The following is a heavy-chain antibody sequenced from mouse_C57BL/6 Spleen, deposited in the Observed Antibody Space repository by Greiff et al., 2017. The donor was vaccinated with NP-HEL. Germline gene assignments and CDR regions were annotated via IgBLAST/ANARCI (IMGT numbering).Heavy chain of an antibody. Sequence: QVQLQQPGAELVKPGASVKMSCKASGYTFTSYWITWVKQRPDQGLEWIGDITPGSGSTNYNEKFKRKATLTVDTSSSTAYMQRSSLTSEDSAVYYCAREVAYDGYYYYAMDYWGQGTSVTVSS. J-gene: IGHJ4*01. D-gene: IGHD2-3*01. CDR1: GYTFTSYW. V-gene: IGHV1-55*01. CDR2: ITPGSGST. CDR3: AREVAYDGYYYYAMDY.